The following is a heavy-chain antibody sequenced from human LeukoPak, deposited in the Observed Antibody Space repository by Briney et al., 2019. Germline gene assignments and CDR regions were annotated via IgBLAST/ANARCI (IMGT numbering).Heavy chain of an antibody. J-gene: IGHJ5*02. D-gene: IGHD3-9*01. Sequence: PGGSLRLSCAASGFTFSSYAMSWVRQAPGKGLEWVSAISGSGGSTYYADSVKGRLTISRDNSKNTLYLQMNSLRAEDTAVYYCAKGLRYFDWSSGNWFDPWGQGTLVTVSS. CDR2: ISGSGGST. V-gene: IGHV3-23*01. CDR1: GFTFSSYA. CDR3: AKGLRYFDWSSGNWFDP.